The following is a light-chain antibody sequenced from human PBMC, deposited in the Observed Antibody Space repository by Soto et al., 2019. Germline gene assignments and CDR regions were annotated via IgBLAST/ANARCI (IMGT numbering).Light chain of an antibody. J-gene: IGKJ1*01. CDR1: QSVSSSY. CDR2: GAS. CDR3: QQYGSSPRT. V-gene: IGKV3-20*01. Sequence: EIVLTQAPVTLCLSPRERATLSCRSSQSVSSSYLAWYQQKPGQDPRLLIYGASSRATGIQDRFSGSGSGTDLTLIVSRLEPEECAVDDCQQYGSSPRTFGQGTKVDIK.